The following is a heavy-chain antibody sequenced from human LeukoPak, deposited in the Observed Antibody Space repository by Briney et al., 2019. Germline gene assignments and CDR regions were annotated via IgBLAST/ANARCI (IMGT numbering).Heavy chain of an antibody. Sequence: GGSLRLSCAASGFTFSSYGMSWVRQPPGKGLEWVSAITATSSSTYDADSVQGRFTISRDNSNNTLYLQMNSLRAEDTAVYYCAKRAAYSRSSLVLPFDAFDLWGQGTMVTVSS. D-gene: IGHD6-6*01. J-gene: IGHJ3*01. CDR1: GFTFSSYG. CDR3: AKRAAYSRSSLVLPFDAFDL. CDR2: ITATSSST. V-gene: IGHV3-23*01.